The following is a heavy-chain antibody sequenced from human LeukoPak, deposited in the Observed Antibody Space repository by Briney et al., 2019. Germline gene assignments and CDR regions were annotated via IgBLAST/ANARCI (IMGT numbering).Heavy chain of an antibody. CDR2: MNPNSGNT. V-gene: IGHV1-8*01. Sequence: ASVKVSCKASGYTFTSYDINWVRQATGQGLEWMGWMNPNSGNTGYAQKFQGRVTMTRNTSMSTAYMELSSLRSEDTAVYYCARALYSGSYYHWFDPWGQGTLVTVSS. CDR1: GYTFTSYD. D-gene: IGHD1-26*01. J-gene: IGHJ5*02. CDR3: ARALYSGSYYHWFDP.